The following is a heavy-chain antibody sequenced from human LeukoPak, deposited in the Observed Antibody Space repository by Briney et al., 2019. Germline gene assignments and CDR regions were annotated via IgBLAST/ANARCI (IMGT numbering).Heavy chain of an antibody. CDR3: VRPGYSHASVDY. V-gene: IGHV5-51*01. CDR2: IYPGDSET. J-gene: IGHJ4*02. Sequence: GESLKISCEGSGYSFSSYWIGWVRQMPGKGLEWMGVIYPGDSETRYSPSFQGQVTISADKSISTVYLQWSSLKASDTAIYYCVRPGYSHASVDYWGQGTLVTVSS. CDR1: GYSFSSYW. D-gene: IGHD5-18*01.